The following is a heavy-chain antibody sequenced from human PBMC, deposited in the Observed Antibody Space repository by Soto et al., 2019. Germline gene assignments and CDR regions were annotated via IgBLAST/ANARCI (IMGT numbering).Heavy chain of an antibody. D-gene: IGHD3-22*01. CDR3: AREEHYYDSSGYHYYFDY. CDR2: INPNSGGT. Sequence: ASVKVSCKASGYTFTGYYMHWVRQAPGQGLEWMGWINPNSGGTNYAQKFQGWVTMTRYTSISTAYMELSRLRSHDTAVYYCAREEHYYDSSGYHYYFDYWGQGTLVTVSS. V-gene: IGHV1-2*04. CDR1: GYTFTGYY. J-gene: IGHJ4*02.